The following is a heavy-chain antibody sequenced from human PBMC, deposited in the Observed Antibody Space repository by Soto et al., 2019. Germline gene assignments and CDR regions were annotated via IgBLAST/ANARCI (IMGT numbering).Heavy chain of an antibody. J-gene: IGHJ6*04. Sequence: QVQLQESGPELVKPSQTLSLTCTVSGASISSGGYYFSWIRQHPGKGLEWIGYIDYSGSTYYHSYLKSRVTISLHTSKNPFSLELSSVTAADTAMYYCARWFGAKPGYSVDVWGKGTTVTVSS. CDR2: IDYSGST. V-gene: IGHV4-31*03. D-gene: IGHD3-10*01. CDR3: ARWFGAKPGYSVDV. CDR1: GASISSGGYY.